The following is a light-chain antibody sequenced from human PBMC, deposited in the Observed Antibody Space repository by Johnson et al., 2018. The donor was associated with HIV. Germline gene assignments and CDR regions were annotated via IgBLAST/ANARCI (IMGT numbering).Light chain of an antibody. CDR3: GTWDSSLGAWV. CDR1: NSNIGYNS. J-gene: IGLJ1*01. V-gene: IGLV1-51*02. CDR2: ENK. Sequence: QSALTQPPSVSAAPGQRVTISCSGNNSNIGYNSVSWYQQVPGTAPKLLIYENKKRPSGIADRFSASKSGTSATLDITGLQTGDEADYFCGTWDSSLGAWVFGTGTKVTVL.